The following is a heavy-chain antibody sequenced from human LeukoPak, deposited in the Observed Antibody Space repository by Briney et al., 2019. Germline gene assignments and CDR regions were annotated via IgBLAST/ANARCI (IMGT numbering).Heavy chain of an antibody. Sequence: SETLSLTCTVSGGSISSYYWSWIRQPPGKGLEWIGYIYYSGSTYYNPSLKSRVTISVDTSKNQFSLKLSSVTAADTAVYYCARWRGDIVVVPAAMHWFDPWGQGTLVTVSS. D-gene: IGHD2-2*01. J-gene: IGHJ5*02. CDR2: IYYSGST. CDR1: GGSISSYY. V-gene: IGHV4-59*08. CDR3: ARWRGDIVVVPAAMHWFDP.